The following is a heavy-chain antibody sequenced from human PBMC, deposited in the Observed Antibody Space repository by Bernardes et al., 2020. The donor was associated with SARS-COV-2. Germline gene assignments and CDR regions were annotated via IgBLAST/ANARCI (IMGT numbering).Heavy chain of an antibody. CDR1: GGSFSGYY. J-gene: IGHJ4*02. V-gene: IGHV4-34*01. Sequence: SETLSLTCAVYGGSFSGYYWSWIRQPPGKGLEWIGEINHSGSTNYNPSLKSRVTISVYTSKHQFSLKLSSVTAADTAVYYWARGRRDFDYWGQGTLVTVSS. CDR2: INHSGST. CDR3: ARGRRDFDY.